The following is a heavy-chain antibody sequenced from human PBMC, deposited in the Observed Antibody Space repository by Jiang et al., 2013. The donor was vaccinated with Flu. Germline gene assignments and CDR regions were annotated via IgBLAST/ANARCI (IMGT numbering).Heavy chain of an antibody. J-gene: IGHJ4*02. CDR2: IIPILGMT. Sequence: SGAEVKKPGSSVKVSCQASGGTFSSYAISWVRQAPGQGLEWMGRIIPILGMTNYAQKFQGRVTITADKSTSTAYMELSSLRSEDTAMYYCAILSSSGGGSSVGRYDYWGQGTLVTVSS. CDR3: AILSSSGGGSSVGRYDY. D-gene: IGHD4-23*01. V-gene: IGHV1-69*04. CDR1: GGTFSSYA.